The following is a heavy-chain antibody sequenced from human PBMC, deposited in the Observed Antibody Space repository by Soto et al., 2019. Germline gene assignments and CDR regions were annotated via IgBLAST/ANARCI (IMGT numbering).Heavy chain of an antibody. D-gene: IGHD1-26*01. CDR2: IYYSGST. V-gene: IGHV4-39*01. J-gene: IGHJ6*01. Sequence: PETLCLTCTISGGSISISSYYWGGIRQPPGKGLEWIGSIYYSGSTYYNPSLKSRVTISVDTSKNQFSLKMRSVTAADTAVYYCASVGATYYYYGMDVWGQGTTVTVSS. CDR3: ASVGATYYYYGMDV. CDR1: GGSISISSYY.